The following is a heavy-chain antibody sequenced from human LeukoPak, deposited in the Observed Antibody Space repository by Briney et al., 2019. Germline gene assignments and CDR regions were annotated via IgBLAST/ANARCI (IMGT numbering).Heavy chain of an antibody. J-gene: IGHJ6*02. CDR1: GFTFSNYG. CDR3: AKYSSSSNYYYGMDV. D-gene: IGHD6-6*01. CDR2: ISYDGSNK. V-gene: IGHV3-30*18. Sequence: GGSLRLSCAASGFTFSNYGMHWVRQTPGKGLEWVAVISYDGSNKYYADSVKGRFTISRDNSKSTLYLQMISLRTEDTAVYYCAKYSSSSNYYYGMDVWGQGTTVTVSS.